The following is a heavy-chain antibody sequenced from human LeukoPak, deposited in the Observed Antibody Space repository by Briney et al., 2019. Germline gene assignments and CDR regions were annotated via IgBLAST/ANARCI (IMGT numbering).Heavy chain of an antibody. CDR1: GGSISSYY. CDR2: IYYSGIT. D-gene: IGHD1-26*01. CDR3: ARGRSNYYGMDV. Sequence: ASETLSLTCTVSGGSISSYYWSWIRQPPGKGLEWIGYIYYSGITNYSPSLKSRVTMSVDTSKNLFSLKVSSVTAADTAVYYCARGRSNYYGMDVWGQGTTVTVSS. V-gene: IGHV4-59*01. J-gene: IGHJ6*02.